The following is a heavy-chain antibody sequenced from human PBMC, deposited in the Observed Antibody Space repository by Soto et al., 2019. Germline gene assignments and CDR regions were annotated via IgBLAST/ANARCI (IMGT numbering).Heavy chain of an antibody. CDR3: ASCSSTSCRDYYYGMDV. J-gene: IGHJ6*02. CDR2: IYTSGST. V-gene: IGHV4-4*07. D-gene: IGHD2-2*01. CDR1: GGSISSYY. Sequence: QVQLQESGPGLVKPSETLSLTCTVSGGSISSYYWSWIRQPAGKGLEWIGRIYTSGSTNYNPSPKSRVTMSVDTSKNQFSLKLSSVTAADTAVYYCASCSSTSCRDYYYGMDVWGQGTTVTVSS.